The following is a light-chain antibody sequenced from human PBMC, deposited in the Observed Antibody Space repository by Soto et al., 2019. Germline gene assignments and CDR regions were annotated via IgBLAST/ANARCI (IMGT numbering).Light chain of an antibody. V-gene: IGKV1-39*01. Sequence: DIQMTQSPSSLSASIGVRVTITCQARHSISTDVNWYQQKPGKDPQLLSYGASSLQSGVPSRFSGRGSGTDFTLTISSRQPEYVATYYYQQSYSNPNTFGQGNKVQI. J-gene: IGKJ1*01. CDR3: QQSYSNPNT. CDR2: GAS. CDR1: HSISTD.